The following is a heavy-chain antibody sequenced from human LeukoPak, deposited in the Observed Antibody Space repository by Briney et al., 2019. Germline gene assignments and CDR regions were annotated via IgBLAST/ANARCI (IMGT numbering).Heavy chain of an antibody. CDR1: GFTFSRYA. D-gene: IGHD1-26*01. CDR2: ISYDENNE. CDR3: ARAYAGSYSGGDY. J-gene: IGHJ4*02. V-gene: IGHV3-30-3*01. Sequence: PGGSLRLSRAASGFTFSRYAMHWVRQAPGKGLEWVAVISYDENNENYADSVKGRFTISRDNSKNTRYLQMNSLRVEDTAVYYCARAYAGSYSGGDYWGQGTLVTVSS.